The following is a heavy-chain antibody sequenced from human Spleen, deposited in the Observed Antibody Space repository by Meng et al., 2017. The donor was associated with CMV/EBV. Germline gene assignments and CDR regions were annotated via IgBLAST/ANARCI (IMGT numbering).Heavy chain of an antibody. V-gene: IGHV3-64*02. J-gene: IGHJ4*02. D-gene: IGHD1-26*01. CDR1: GFTFSSYA. CDR2: ISSNGGST. CDR3: ARVGYSGSYSY. Sequence: GESLKISCAASGFTFSSYAMHWVRQAPGKGLEYVSAISSNGGSTYYADSVKGRFTISRDNSKNTLYLQMGSLRAEDMAVYYCARVGYSGSYSYWGQGTLVTVSS.